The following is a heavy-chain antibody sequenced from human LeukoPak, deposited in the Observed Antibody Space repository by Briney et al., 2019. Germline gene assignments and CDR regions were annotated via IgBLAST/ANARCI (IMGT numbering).Heavy chain of an antibody. CDR1: GGSISSGSYY. Sequence: SETLSLTCTVSGGSISSGSYYWSWIRQPAGKGLEWIGRIYTSRSTNYNPSLKSRVTISVDTSKNQFSLKLSSVTAADTAVYYCARAFGSGWGQGTLVTVSS. J-gene: IGHJ4*02. CDR2: IYTSRST. D-gene: IGHD3-10*01. V-gene: IGHV4-61*02. CDR3: ARAFGSG.